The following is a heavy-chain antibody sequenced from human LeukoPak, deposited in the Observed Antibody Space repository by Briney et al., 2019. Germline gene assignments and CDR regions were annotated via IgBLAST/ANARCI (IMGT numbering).Heavy chain of an antibody. Sequence: PSETLSLTCAVSGYSISSGYYWGWIRQPPGKGLEWIGSIYHSGSTYYNPSLKSRVTISVDTSKNQFSLKLSSVTAADTAVYYCARDRYCSSTSCYCGGYWGQGTLVTVSS. V-gene: IGHV4-38-2*02. CDR1: GYSISSGYY. CDR2: IYHSGST. D-gene: IGHD2-2*01. CDR3: ARDRYCSSTSCYCGGY. J-gene: IGHJ4*02.